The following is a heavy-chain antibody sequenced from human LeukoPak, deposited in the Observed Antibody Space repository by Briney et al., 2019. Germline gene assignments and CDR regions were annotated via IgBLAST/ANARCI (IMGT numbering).Heavy chain of an antibody. CDR2: IYYSGST. V-gene: IGHV4-59*01. Sequence: PSETLSLTCTVSGGSISSYYWSWIRQPPGKGLEWIGYIYYSGSTNYNPSLKSRVTISVDTSKNQFSLKLSSVTAADTAVYYCAGELAEYYYDSSGGFDPWGQGTLVTVSS. CDR1: GGSISSYY. CDR3: AGELAEYYYDSSGGFDP. J-gene: IGHJ5*02. D-gene: IGHD3-22*01.